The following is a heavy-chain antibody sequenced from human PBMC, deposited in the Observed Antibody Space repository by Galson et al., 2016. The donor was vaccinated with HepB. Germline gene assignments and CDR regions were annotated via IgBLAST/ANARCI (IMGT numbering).Heavy chain of an antibody. J-gene: IGHJ4*02. V-gene: IGHV3-33*01. Sequence: SLRLSCAAPGFTFSDYGMHWVRQAPGKGLEWVSAIWHDGSIRQYADSVKGRFTTSRDNSQKTLYLQMDSLRADDTAVYYCTRWRGSSNYDYWGQGSLVTVSS. CDR1: GFTFSDYG. D-gene: IGHD6-6*01. CDR3: TRWRGSSNYDY. CDR2: IWHDGSIR.